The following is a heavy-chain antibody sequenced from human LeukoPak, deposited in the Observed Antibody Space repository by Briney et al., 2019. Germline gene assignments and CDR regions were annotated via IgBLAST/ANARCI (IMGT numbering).Heavy chain of an antibody. D-gene: IGHD3-10*01. V-gene: IGHV4-30-4*01. CDR2: IYCSGST. CDR1: GGSISSGDHF. Sequence: SETLSLTCTVSGGSISSGDHFWSWIRQPPGKGLEWIGYIYCSGSTNYNPSLKSRVTISVDTSKNQFSLELSSVTAADTAVYFCARDANYYGSGTYYPFDYWGQGTLVTVSS. CDR3: ARDANYYGSGTYYPFDY. J-gene: IGHJ4*02.